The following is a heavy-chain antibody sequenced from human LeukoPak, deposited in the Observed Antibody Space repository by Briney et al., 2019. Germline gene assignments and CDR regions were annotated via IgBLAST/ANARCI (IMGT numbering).Heavy chain of an antibody. J-gene: IGHJ6*03. D-gene: IGHD3-16*02. CDR1: GFTFSNYA. V-gene: IGHV3-23*01. CDR3: AKSWGYTRPYYNYMDV. CDR2: IGYRGGSI. Sequence: GGSLRLSCAASGFTFSNYAMSWVRQAPGKGLEWVSIIGYRGGSIYYAYSVQGRFTISRDNSKYTLSLQMNGLRPEDTAVYYCAKSWGYTRPYYNYMDVWGKGTTVTVSS.